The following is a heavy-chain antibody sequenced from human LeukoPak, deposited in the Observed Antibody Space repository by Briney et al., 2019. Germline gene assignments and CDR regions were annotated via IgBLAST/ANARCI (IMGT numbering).Heavy chain of an antibody. CDR3: ARDRGIAAAGAPPDY. J-gene: IGHJ4*02. CDR1: GFTFSSYG. D-gene: IGHD6-13*01. CDR2: ISGSGGST. Sequence: GGSLRLSCAASGFTFSSYGMSWVRQAPGKGLEWVSAISGSGGSTYYADSVKGRFTISRDNSKNTLYLQMNSLRAEDTAVYYCARDRGIAAAGAPPDYWGQGTLVTVSS. V-gene: IGHV3-23*01.